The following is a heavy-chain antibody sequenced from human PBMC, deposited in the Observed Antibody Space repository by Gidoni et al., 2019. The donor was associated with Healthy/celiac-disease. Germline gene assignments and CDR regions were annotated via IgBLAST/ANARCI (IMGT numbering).Heavy chain of an antibody. CDR1: GFTFSSYA. CDR2: ISGSGGST. V-gene: IGHV3-23*01. D-gene: IGHD1-26*01. J-gene: IGHJ4*02. CDR3: PLHGGGSYYDPPDY. Sequence: EVQLLESGGGLVQPGGSLRLSCAASGFTFSSYAMSWVRQAPGKGLEWVSAISGSGGSTYYADSVKGRFTISRDNSKNTLYLQMNSLRAEDTAVYYCPLHGGGSYYDPPDYWGQGTLVTVSS.